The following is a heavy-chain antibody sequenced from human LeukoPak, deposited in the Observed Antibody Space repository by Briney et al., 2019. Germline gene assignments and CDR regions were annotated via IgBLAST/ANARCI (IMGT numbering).Heavy chain of an antibody. CDR3: AREGVPRRATRPEYFQH. Sequence: QPGGSLRLSCAASGFTFSTYAMGWVRQAPGKGLEWVSVIYSGGSTYYADSVKGRFTISRDNSKNTLYLQMNSLRAEDTAVYYCAREGVPRRATRPEYFQHWGQGTLVTVSS. V-gene: IGHV3-53*01. CDR2: IYSGGST. CDR1: GFTFSTYA. D-gene: IGHD1-26*01. J-gene: IGHJ1*01.